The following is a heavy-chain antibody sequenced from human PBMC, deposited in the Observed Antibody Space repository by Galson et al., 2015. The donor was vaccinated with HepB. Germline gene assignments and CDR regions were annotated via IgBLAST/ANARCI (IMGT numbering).Heavy chain of an antibody. J-gene: IGHJ3*02. CDR3: ATEINSYGGAFDI. V-gene: IGHV1-24*01. CDR2: FDPEDGET. Sequence: SVKVSCKVSGYTLTELSMHWVRQAPGKGLEWMGGFDPEDGETIYAQKFQGRVTMTEDTPTDTAYMELSSLRSEDTAVYYCATEINSYGGAFDIWGQGTMVTVSS. CDR1: GYTLTELS. D-gene: IGHD5-18*01.